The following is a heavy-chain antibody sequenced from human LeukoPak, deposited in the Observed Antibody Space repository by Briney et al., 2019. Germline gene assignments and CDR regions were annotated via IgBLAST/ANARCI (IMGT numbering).Heavy chain of an antibody. CDR3: ARDLIQQWLVRANWFDP. V-gene: IGHV1-18*04. Sequence: ASVKVSCKASGYTFTGYYIHWVRQAPGQGLEWMGWISAYNGNTNYAQKFQGRVTMATDTSTSTAYMELRSLRSDDTAVYYCARDLIQQWLVRANWFDPWGQGTLVTVSS. D-gene: IGHD6-19*01. CDR1: GYTFTGYY. J-gene: IGHJ5*02. CDR2: ISAYNGNT.